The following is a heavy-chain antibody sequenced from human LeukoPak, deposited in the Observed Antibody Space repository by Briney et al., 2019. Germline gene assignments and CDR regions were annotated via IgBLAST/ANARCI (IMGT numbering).Heavy chain of an antibody. CDR3: AREGNYDSSGPDAFDI. D-gene: IGHD3-22*01. V-gene: IGHV4-31*03. CDR1: GGSISSGGYY. CDR2: IYYSGST. Sequence: SETLSLTCTVPGGSISSGGYYWSWIRQHPGKGLEWIGYIYYSGSTYYNPSLKSRVTISVDTSKNQFSLKLSSVTAADTAVYYCAREGNYDSSGPDAFDIWGQGTMVTVSS. J-gene: IGHJ3*02.